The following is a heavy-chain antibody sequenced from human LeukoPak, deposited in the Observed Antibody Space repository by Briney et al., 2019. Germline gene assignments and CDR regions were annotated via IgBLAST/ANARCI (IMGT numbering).Heavy chain of an antibody. Sequence: PGGSLRLSCAASGFTFSSYAMHWVRQAPGKGLEWVAVISYDGSNKYYADSVKGRFTISRDNSKNTLYLQMNSLRAEDTAVYYCARDYGYGSGSYYGGDYWGQGTLVTVSS. J-gene: IGHJ4*02. D-gene: IGHD3-10*01. CDR3: ARDYGYGSGSYYGGDY. V-gene: IGHV3-30-3*01. CDR1: GFTFSSYA. CDR2: ISYDGSNK.